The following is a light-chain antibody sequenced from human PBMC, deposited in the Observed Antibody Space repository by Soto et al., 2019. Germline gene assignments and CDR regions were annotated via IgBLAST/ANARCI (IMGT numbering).Light chain of an antibody. V-gene: IGLV1-40*01. CDR3: QSYYSSLSGSV. CDR2: GNS. J-gene: IGLJ1*01. Sequence: SVLTQPPSVSGAPGPRVTISCTGSRSNIGAGYDVHWYQQLPGTAPKLLIYGNSNRPSGVPDRFSGSKSGTSASLAITGLQAEDDADYYCQSYYSSLSGSVFGTGTKRTVL. CDR1: RSNIGAGYD.